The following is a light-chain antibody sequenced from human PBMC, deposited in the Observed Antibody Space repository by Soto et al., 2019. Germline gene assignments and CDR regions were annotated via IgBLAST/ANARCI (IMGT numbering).Light chain of an antibody. CDR1: QNLSRN. Sequence: EMVMTQSPATLSVSPGERATLSCRASQNLSRNLAWYQQQPGQAPRLLIFYASTRATGIPARFSGCGSGTDFTLTISSLQSEDFAVYYCQQYDKWPHTFGQGTKLEIK. V-gene: IGKV3-15*01. CDR3: QQYDKWPHT. CDR2: YAS. J-gene: IGKJ2*01.